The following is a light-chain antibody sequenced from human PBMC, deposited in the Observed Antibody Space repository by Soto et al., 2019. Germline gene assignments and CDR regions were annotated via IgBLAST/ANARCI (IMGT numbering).Light chain of an antibody. Sequence: EIVLTQSPATLSLSPGERATLSCRASQSVTNSLAWYQQNPGQAPRLLVYDASNRATGIPTRFSGSGSGTDFTLTISSLQPEDFATYYCQHLYSDPRTWTFGQGTKVDIK. V-gene: IGKV3-11*01. CDR1: QSVTNS. CDR3: QHLYSDPRTWT. J-gene: IGKJ1*01. CDR2: DAS.